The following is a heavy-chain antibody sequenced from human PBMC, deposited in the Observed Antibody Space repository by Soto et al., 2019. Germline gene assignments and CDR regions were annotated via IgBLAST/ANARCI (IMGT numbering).Heavy chain of an antibody. V-gene: IGHV3-11*01. CDR1: GFTFSDYY. J-gene: IGHJ3*02. CDR3: AKTDPIVVVPAAPRTDAFDI. D-gene: IGHD2-2*01. CDR2: ISSSGSTI. Sequence: PGGSLRLSCAASGFTFSDYYMSWIRQAPGKGLEWVSYISSSGSTIYYADSVKGRFTISRDNAKNSLYLQMNSLRAEDTAVYYCAKTDPIVVVPAAPRTDAFDIWGQGTMVTVSS.